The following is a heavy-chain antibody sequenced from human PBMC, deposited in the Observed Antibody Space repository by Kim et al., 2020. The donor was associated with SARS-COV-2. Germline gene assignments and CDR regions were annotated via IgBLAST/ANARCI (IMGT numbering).Heavy chain of an antibody. CDR1: GFTFSNYD. CDR3: AKNPRLARLDS. D-gene: IGHD6-6*01. Sequence: GGSLRLSCAASGFTFSNYDMTWVRQAPGKGLEWVSSISEIGGGTTYYADSVKGRFTISRDNSKNTLYLQMSSLRAEDSAVYYCAKNPRLARLDSWGQGTLVTVSS. CDR2: ISEIGGGTT. J-gene: IGHJ4*02. V-gene: IGHV3-23*01.